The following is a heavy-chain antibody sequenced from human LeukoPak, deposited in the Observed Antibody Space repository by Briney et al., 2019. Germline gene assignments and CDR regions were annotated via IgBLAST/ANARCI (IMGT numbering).Heavy chain of an antibody. CDR1: GFTFSSYC. CDR3: ASNTIFGDYFDY. D-gene: IGHD3-3*01. CDR2: IKQDGSEK. Sequence: PGGSLTLSCAASGFTFSSYCMRWVRQAPGKGLEWVANIKQDGSEKYYVDSVKGRFTISRENAKNSLYLQMNSLRAEDTAVYYCASNTIFGDYFDYWGQGTLVTVSS. J-gene: IGHJ4*02. V-gene: IGHV3-7*01.